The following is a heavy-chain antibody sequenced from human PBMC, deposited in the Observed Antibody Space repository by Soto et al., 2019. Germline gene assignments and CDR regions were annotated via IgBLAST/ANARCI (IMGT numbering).Heavy chain of an antibody. CDR2: VGTYNGNT. CDR1: GYIFTSFG. CDR3: TRGAGQGSGSYD. V-gene: IGHV1-18*01. D-gene: IGHD3-10*01. J-gene: IGHJ4*02. Sequence: QVQLVQSGAEVKKPGPSVKVSCKASGYIFTSFGITWVRQAPGQGPEWMGWVGTYNGNTKYAQKLKGRVTMRTDTSTSTAYMELRSLRSDETAVYYCTRGAGQGSGSYDWGQGTLVTVSS.